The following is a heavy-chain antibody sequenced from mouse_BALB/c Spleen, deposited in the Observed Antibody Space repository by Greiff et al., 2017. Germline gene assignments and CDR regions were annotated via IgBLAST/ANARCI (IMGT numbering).Heavy chain of an antibody. Sequence: EVKLMESGGGLVQPGGSLKLSCAASGFAFSSYWMSWVRQAPGKGLEWIGEINPDSSTINYTPSLKDKFIISRDNAKNTLYLQMSKVRSEDTALYYCARRSTGDYFDYWGQGTTLTVSS. V-gene: IGHV4-1*02. CDR2: INPDSSTI. CDR3: ARRSTGDYFDY. J-gene: IGHJ2*01. CDR1: GFAFSSYW. D-gene: IGHD5-1*01.